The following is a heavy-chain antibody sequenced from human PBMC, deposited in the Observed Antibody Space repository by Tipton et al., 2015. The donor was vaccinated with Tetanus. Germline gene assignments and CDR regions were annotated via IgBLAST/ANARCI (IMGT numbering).Heavy chain of an antibody. Sequence: VQLVQSGAEVKKPGSSVKVSCKASGGTFSSYAISWVRQAPGQGLEWMGGIIPIFGTANYAQKFQGRVTITADESTSPAYMELSSLRSEDTAVYYCARLSRQETYYDSSGSYYFDYWGQGTLVTVSS. CDR3: ARLSRQETYYDSSGSYYFDY. D-gene: IGHD3-22*01. J-gene: IGHJ4*02. V-gene: IGHV1-69*12. CDR1: GGTFSSYA. CDR2: IIPIFGTA.